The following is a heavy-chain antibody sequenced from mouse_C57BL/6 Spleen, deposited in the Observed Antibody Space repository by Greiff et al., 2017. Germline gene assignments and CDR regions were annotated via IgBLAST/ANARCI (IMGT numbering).Heavy chain of an antibody. CDR2: ISSKSNNYAT. Sequence: EVMLVESGGGLVQPKGSLKLSCAASGFSFNTYAMNWVRQAPGKGLEWVARISSKSNNYATYYADSVKDRFTISRDDSESMLYLQMNNLRTEDTAMYSGVRPDYYGSSCFAYWGQGTLVTVSA. CDR3: VRPDYYGSSCFAY. V-gene: IGHV10-1*01. CDR1: GFSFNTYA. J-gene: IGHJ3*01. D-gene: IGHD1-1*01.